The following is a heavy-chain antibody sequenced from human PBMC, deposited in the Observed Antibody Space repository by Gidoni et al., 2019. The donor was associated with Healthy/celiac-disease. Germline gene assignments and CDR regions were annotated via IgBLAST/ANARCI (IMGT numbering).Heavy chain of an antibody. V-gene: IGHV4-39*01. CDR1: GGSISSSSYY. D-gene: IGHD2-2*02. Sequence: QLQLQESGPGLVKPAETLYRTCTVSGGSISSSSYYWGWIRPPPGKGLEWIGSIYYSGSTYYNPSLKSRVTISVDTSKNQFSLKLSSVTAADTAVYYCARQTAAILIAFDYWGQGTLVTVSS. CDR2: IYYSGST. CDR3: ARQTAAILIAFDY. J-gene: IGHJ4*02.